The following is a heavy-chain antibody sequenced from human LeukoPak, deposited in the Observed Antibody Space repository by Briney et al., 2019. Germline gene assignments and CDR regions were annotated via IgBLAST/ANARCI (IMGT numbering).Heavy chain of an antibody. D-gene: IGHD2-2*01. J-gene: IGHJ5*02. CDR1: GYTFTSYY. CDR3: ARGYCSSTSCSQRPNWFDP. Sequence: ASVKVSCKASGYTFTSYYMHWVRQAPGQGLEWMGIINPSGGSTSYAQKFQGRVTMTRDTSTSTVYIELSSLRSEDTAVYYCARGYCSSTSCSQRPNWFDPWGQGTLVTVSS. CDR2: INPSGGST. V-gene: IGHV1-46*03.